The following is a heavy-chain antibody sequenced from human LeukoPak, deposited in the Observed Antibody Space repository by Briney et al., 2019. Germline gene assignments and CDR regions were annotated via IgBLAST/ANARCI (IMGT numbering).Heavy chain of an antibody. Sequence: PSESLSLTCTVSGGSISTYYGNWIRQPPGQGLEWIGDIISMGSATYNPSLKSQVTMSLNTSKNQFPLRRTSWPAPDTPVYYCASRAGNSWFFDYWGQGILVTVS. V-gene: IGHV4-4*07. J-gene: IGHJ4*02. CDR3: ASRAGNSWFFDY. CDR1: GGSISTYY. D-gene: IGHD6-13*01. CDR2: IISMGSA.